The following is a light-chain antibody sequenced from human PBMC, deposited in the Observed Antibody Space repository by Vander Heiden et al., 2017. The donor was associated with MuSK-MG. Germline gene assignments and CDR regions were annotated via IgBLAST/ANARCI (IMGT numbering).Light chain of an antibody. CDR1: QDISNY. J-gene: IGKJ5*01. Sequence: DIQMTQSPSSLSASVGDRVTITRQASQDISNYLNWYQQKPGKAPKLLIYDASNLETGVPSRFSGSGSGTDFTCTISRLQPEDIATYYCQQYENRPITGGQGTRLESK. CDR2: DAS. CDR3: QQYENRPIT. V-gene: IGKV1-33*01.